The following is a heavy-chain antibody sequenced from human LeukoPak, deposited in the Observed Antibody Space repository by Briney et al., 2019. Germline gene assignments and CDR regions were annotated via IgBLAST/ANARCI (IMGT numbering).Heavy chain of an antibody. CDR1: GFTFSSYA. D-gene: IGHD3-22*01. Sequence: GGSLRLSCAASGFTFSSYAMSWVRQAPGKGLEWVSAISGSGGSTYYADSVKGRFTISRDNSKNTLYLQMNSLRAEDTAVYYCAKDSGDSSGYLDAFDIWGQGTMVTVSS. CDR2: ISGSGGST. J-gene: IGHJ3*02. V-gene: IGHV3-23*01. CDR3: AKDSGDSSGYLDAFDI.